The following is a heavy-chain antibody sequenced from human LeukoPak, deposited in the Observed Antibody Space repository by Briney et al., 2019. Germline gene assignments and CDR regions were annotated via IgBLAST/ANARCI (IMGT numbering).Heavy chain of an antibody. J-gene: IGHJ5*02. D-gene: IGHD3-10*01. CDR3: ARDRVLFYGSQTVGQDNWFDP. V-gene: IGHV3-30-3*01. CDR2: ILYDGSNK. CDR1: GFTFSSYS. Sequence: GGSLRLSCTASGFTFSSYSMHWVRQAPGKGLEWVADILYDGSNKNYAESVKGRFTISRDKSKNTLYLQMKSLRPEDTAVYYCARDRVLFYGSQTVGQDNWFDPWGQGTLVTVSS.